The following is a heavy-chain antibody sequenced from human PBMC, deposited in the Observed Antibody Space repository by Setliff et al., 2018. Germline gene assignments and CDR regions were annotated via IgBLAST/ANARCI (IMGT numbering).Heavy chain of an antibody. CDR3: ARMSTSGPHYDY. V-gene: IGHV1-18*01. CDR2: ISPHTGKA. Sequence: ASVKVSCKASGYTFSDYGVSWVRQAPGQGLEWIGWISPHTGKAFYAPQFQGRVIMTTDTSSTTAYLDLRSLRSDDTAVYYCARMSTSGPHYDYWGQGTLVTVSS. D-gene: IGHD2-8*02. CDR1: GYTFSDYG. J-gene: IGHJ4*02.